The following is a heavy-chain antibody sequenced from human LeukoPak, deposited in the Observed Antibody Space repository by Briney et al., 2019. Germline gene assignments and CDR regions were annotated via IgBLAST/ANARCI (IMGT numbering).Heavy chain of an antibody. CDR3: ARVGYCSGGSCYSLASEFDY. Sequence: ASVKVSCKASGYTFTSYAMHWVRQAPGQRLEWMGWINAGNGNTKYSQKFQGRVTITRDTSASTAYMELSSLRSEDTAVYYCARVGYCSGGSCYSLASEFDYWGQGTLVTVSS. V-gene: IGHV1-3*01. CDR1: GYTFTSYA. CDR2: INAGNGNT. J-gene: IGHJ4*02. D-gene: IGHD2-15*01.